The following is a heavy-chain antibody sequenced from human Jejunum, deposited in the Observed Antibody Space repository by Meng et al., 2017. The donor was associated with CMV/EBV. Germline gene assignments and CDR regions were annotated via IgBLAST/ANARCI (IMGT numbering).Heavy chain of an antibody. J-gene: IGHJ6*02. CDR2: ITAAGHTT. D-gene: IGHD2/OR15-2a*01. CDR1: SYS. V-gene: IGHV3-23*01. CDR3: VRDWREFNSPAQWRGDGLDV. Sequence: SYSMGWVRQAPGKGLEWVASITAAGHTTYLADSVRGRFTISRDTSNNMAYLQMNSLGVEDTALYYCVRDWREFNSPAQWRGDGLDVWGQGTTVTVSS.